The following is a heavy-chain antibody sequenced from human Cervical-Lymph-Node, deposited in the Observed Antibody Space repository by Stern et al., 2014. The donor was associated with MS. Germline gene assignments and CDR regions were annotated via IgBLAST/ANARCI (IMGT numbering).Heavy chain of an antibody. J-gene: IGHJ4*02. CDR1: GFTFPYTS. Sequence: EVQLVDSGGGFVKPGGSLRLSCAASGFTFPYTSLSWVRQAPGKGLEWVGRVKSRKDGGAADYAAFVKDRVTISRDDSRSTLYLQINGLEIEDTAMYYCTALRKYWGQGTLLIVSS. CDR3: TALRKY. D-gene: IGHD6-6*01. V-gene: IGHV3-15*01. CDR2: VKSRKDGGAA.